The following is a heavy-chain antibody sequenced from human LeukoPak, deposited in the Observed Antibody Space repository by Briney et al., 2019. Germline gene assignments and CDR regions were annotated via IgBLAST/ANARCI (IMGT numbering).Heavy chain of an antibody. J-gene: IGHJ4*02. CDR3: AKDRGSSGWYGQSD. CDR2: ISWNSGSI. CDR1: GFTFDDYA. D-gene: IGHD6-19*01. V-gene: IGHV3-9*01. Sequence: GRSLRLSYAASGFTFDDYAMHWVRQAPGKGLEWVSGISWNSGSIGYADSVKGRFTISRDNAKNSLYLQMNSLRAEDTALYYCAKDRGSSGWYGQSDWGQGTLVTVSS.